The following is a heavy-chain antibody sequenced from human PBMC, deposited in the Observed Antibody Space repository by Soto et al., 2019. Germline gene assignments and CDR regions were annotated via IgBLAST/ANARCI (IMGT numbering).Heavy chain of an antibody. CDR3: ARSNQDFWSGYPQGFFDY. Sequence: WCSLMPSCASSVFPFSLYARNWVRQAPGKGLEYVSAISSNGGSTFYADSVEGRFTISRDNSKNTLYLQVGRLRAEDMAVYYCARSNQDFWSGYPQGFFDYWGQGALVTGS. V-gene: IGHV3-64*02. D-gene: IGHD3-3*01. CDR2: ISSNGGST. J-gene: IGHJ4*02. CDR1: VFPFSLYA.